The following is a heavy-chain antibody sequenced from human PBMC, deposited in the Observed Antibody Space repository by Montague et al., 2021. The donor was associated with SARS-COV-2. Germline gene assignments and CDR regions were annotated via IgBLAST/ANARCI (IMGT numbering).Heavy chain of an antibody. V-gene: IGHV4-39*01. CDR1: GDSINNSRYY. J-gene: IGHJ3*02. Sequence: SETLSLTCSVSGDSINNSRYYWGWIRQPPGKGLEWIGTIYYSGSAYYNPSLKSRVTISVDTSKDQFSLKLNSVTATDTAGYYCARLESTRGVIIRGAFHIWGQGTQVTVSS. CDR3: ARLESTRGVIIRGAFHI. CDR2: IYYSGSA. D-gene: IGHD3-10*01.